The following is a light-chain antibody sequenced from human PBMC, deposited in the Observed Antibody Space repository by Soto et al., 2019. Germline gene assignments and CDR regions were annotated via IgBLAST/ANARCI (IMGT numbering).Light chain of an antibody. CDR2: GAS. J-gene: IGKJ1*01. CDR1: QNIKDY. CDR3: QQYNTWPRT. Sequence: EIVMTQSPATLSMSPGEIATLSCRASQNIKDYLAWFQQKPGQAPRLLIYGASTRATAIPARFSGSGSGTEFTLSISSLQSSDFAVYYCQQYNTWPRTFGQGTKVETK. V-gene: IGKV3-15*01.